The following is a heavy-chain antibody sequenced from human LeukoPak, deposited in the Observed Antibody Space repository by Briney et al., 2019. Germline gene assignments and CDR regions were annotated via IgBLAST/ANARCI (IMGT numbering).Heavy chain of an antibody. J-gene: IGHJ4*02. Sequence: GESLKISCKGSGYSFTSYWIGWVRQMPGKGLEGMGIIYAGDSDTRYSPSFKGQVTISADKSISTAYLQWSSLKASDTAMYYCARVCGYYGSGSYYYFDYWGQGTLVTVSS. V-gene: IGHV5-51*01. CDR2: IYAGDSDT. CDR1: GYSFTSYW. D-gene: IGHD3-10*01. CDR3: ARVCGYYGSGSYYYFDY.